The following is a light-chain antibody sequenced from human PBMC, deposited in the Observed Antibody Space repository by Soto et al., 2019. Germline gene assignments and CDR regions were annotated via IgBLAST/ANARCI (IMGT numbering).Light chain of an antibody. Sequence: QSVLTQPPSASGTLGQRVTISCSGSSSNIGSNTVNWYQQLPGTAPKLLIYSNNQRPSGVPDRFSGSKSGTSASLAISGLQSEDEADYYCAAWDDSLNNYVFGTGTKVTVL. CDR1: SSNIGSNT. J-gene: IGLJ1*01. CDR2: SNN. V-gene: IGLV1-44*01. CDR3: AAWDDSLNNYV.